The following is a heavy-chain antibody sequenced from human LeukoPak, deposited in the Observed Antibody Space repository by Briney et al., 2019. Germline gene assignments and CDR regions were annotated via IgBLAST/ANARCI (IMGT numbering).Heavy chain of an antibody. Sequence: PSETLSLTCAVYGGSFSGYYWSWIRQPPGKGLEWIGEINHSGSTNYNPSLKSRVTISVDTSKNQFSLKLSSVTAADTAVYYCANDILTGSRHMDVWGQGTTVTVSS. CDR1: GGSFSGYY. V-gene: IGHV4-34*01. D-gene: IGHD3-9*01. CDR3: ANDILTGSRHMDV. J-gene: IGHJ6*02. CDR2: INHSGST.